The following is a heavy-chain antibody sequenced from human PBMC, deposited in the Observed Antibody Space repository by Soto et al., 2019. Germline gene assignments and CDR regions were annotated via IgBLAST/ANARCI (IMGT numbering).Heavy chain of an antibody. V-gene: IGHV3-23*01. CDR3: AKRYCTTTSCVSEIDY. CDR2: ISGSGVDT. J-gene: IGHJ4*02. Sequence: GGSLRLSCAASGFTFTNYSITWVRQAPWKGLEWVSTISGSGVDTYYADSIKGRFTIPRDNSKNTLYLQMNSLRAVDTAVYYCAKRYCTTTSCVSEIDYWGQGTLVTVSS. D-gene: IGHD2-2*01. CDR1: GFTFTNYS.